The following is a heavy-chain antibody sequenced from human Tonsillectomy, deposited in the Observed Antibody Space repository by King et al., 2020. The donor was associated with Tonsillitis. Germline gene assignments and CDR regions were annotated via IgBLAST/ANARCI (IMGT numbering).Heavy chain of an antibody. CDR3: ARARGGSYLFAY. J-gene: IGHJ4*02. CDR1: GYTFTGFY. Sequence: VQLVESGAEVKKPGASGKVSCKASGYTFTGFYIHWVRQAPGQGLEWMGGINPNSGGTAYAQKFQGRVTMTRDTFITTAYMDLSRLRSDDTALYYCARARGGSYLFAYWGQGTLVTVSS. D-gene: IGHD1-26*01. V-gene: IGHV1-2*02. CDR2: INPNSGGT.